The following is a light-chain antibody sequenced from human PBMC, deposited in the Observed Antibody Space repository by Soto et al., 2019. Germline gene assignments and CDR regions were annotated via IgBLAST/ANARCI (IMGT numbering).Light chain of an antibody. J-gene: IGLJ1*01. Sequence: QSVLTQPASVSGSPGQSITISCTGTSSDVGAYDFVSWYQHSPGKAPKLVTFDVTHRPPGISDRFSGSKSANTASLTISGLQAADEAEYYCSSYTSSSTLVFGTGTKVTVL. V-gene: IGLV2-14*01. CDR2: DVT. CDR3: SSYTSSSTLV. CDR1: SSDVGAYDF.